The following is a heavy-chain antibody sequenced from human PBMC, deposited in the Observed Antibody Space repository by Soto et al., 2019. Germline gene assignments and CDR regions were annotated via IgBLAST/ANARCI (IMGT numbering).Heavy chain of an antibody. Sequence: PSQTLSLTCAISGDSVSSNSAAWNWIRQSPSRGLEWLGRTYYRSKWYNDYAVSVKSRITINPDTSKNQFSLQLNSVTPEYKAVYYCAREAHIQLHPRGYYYYGMDVWGQGTTVTVSS. J-gene: IGHJ6*02. CDR1: GDSVSSNSAA. V-gene: IGHV6-1*01. CDR3: AREAHIQLHPRGYYYYGMDV. CDR2: TYYRSKWYN. D-gene: IGHD5-18*01.